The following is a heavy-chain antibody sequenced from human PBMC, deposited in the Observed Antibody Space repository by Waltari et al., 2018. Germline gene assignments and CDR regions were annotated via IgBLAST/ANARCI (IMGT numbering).Heavy chain of an antibody. V-gene: IGHV1-2*06. CDR2: INPNSGGT. CDR1: GYTFTGYY. CDR3: ARSSLYYYDSSGYYYYFDY. J-gene: IGHJ4*02. Sequence: QVQLVQSGAEVKKPGASVKVSCKASGYTFTGYYMHWVRQAPGQGLEWMGRINPNSGGTNYAQKFQGRVTMTRDTSISTAYMELSRLRSDDTAVYYCARSSLYYYDSSGYYYYFDYWGQGTLVTVSS. D-gene: IGHD3-22*01.